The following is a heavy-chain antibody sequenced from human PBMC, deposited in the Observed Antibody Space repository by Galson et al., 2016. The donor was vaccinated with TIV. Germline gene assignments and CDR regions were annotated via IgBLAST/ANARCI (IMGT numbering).Heavy chain of an antibody. D-gene: IGHD7-27*01. V-gene: IGHV1-3*01. Sequence: QSGAEVKKPGESLKISCKASGYTFIGYVIHWVRRAPGQRLEWMGWINPANGETQSSQRFQGKFTLTTDTSASTAYMERSSLGSEDTAVDDCARDRGGTGDFDKWGQGTLVTVSS. CDR1: GYTFIGYV. CDR2: INPANGET. J-gene: IGHJ4*02. CDR3: ARDRGGTGDFDK.